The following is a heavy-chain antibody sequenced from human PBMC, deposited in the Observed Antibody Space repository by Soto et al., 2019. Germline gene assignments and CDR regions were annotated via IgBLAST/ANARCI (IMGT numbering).Heavy chain of an antibody. Sequence: QVQLVESGGGVVQPGRSLRLSCAASGFTFSSYAMHWVRQAPGKGLEWVAVISYDGSNKYYADSVKGRFTISRDNSKNTLYLQMNSLRAEDTAVYYCARDRDPRRLYYGMDVWGQGTTVTVSS. J-gene: IGHJ6*02. D-gene: IGHD6-25*01. V-gene: IGHV3-30-3*01. CDR2: ISYDGSNK. CDR3: ARDRDPRRLYYGMDV. CDR1: GFTFSSYA.